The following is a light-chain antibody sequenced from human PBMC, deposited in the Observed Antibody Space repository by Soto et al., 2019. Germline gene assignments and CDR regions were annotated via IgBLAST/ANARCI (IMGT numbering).Light chain of an antibody. J-gene: IGLJ2*01. CDR2: DNN. CDR3: GTWDSSLSAVV. V-gene: IGLV1-51*01. Sequence: QSVLTQPPSVSAAPGQKVTISCSGSSSNIGNNYVSWYQQLPGTAPKLLICDNNNRPSGIPDRFSGSKSGTSATLGLTGLQTGDEADYYCGTWDSSLSAVVFGGGTKLTVL. CDR1: SSNIGNNY.